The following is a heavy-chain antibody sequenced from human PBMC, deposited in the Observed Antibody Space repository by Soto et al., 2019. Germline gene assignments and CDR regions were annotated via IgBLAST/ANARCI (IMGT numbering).Heavy chain of an antibody. D-gene: IGHD2-15*01. CDR3: ARGRYCLTGRCFPNWFDS. CDR1: GDSIPTVDYF. Sequence: SETLSLTCSVSGDSIPTVDYFWAWIRQPPGQALEYIGYIYKSTTTYYNPSFESRVAISLDTSKSQFSLNVTSVTAADTAVYFCARGRYCLTGRCFPNWFDSWGQGTLVTVSS. J-gene: IGHJ5*01. CDR2: IYKSTTT. V-gene: IGHV4-30-4*01.